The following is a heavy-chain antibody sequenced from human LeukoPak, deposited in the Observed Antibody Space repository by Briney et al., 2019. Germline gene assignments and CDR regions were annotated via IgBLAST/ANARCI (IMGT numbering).Heavy chain of an antibody. V-gene: IGHV4-59*01. CDR2: IYYSGST. J-gene: IGHJ4*02. CDR1: GGSISSYY. Sequence: SETLSLTCTVSGGSISSYYWSWIRQPPGKGLEWIGYIYYSGSTNYNPSLKRRVTISVDTSKNQFSLKLSSVTAADTAVYYCARDRGQGSPHFDYWGQGTLVTVSS. D-gene: IGHD3-10*01. CDR3: ARDRGQGSPHFDY.